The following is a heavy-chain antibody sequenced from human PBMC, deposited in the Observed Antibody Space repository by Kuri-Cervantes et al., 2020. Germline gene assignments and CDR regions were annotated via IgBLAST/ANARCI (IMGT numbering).Heavy chain of an antibody. CDR2: IYPGDSDT. J-gene: IGHJ4*02. V-gene: IGHV5-51*01. CDR1: GYSFTSYW. Sequence: KVSCKGSGYSFTSYWIGWVRQMPGKGLEWMGIIYPGDSDTRYSPSFQGQVTISADKSISTAYLQWSSLRASDTAMYYCARYRRRWAPAAVEFDSWGQGTLVTVSS. D-gene: IGHD2-2*01. CDR3: ARYRRRWAPAAVEFDS.